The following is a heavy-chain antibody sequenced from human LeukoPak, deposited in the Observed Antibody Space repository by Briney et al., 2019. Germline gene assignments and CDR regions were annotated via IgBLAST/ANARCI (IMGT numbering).Heavy chain of an antibody. Sequence: ASVKVSCKASGYTFTSYGISWVRQAPGHGLEWMGWISAYNGNTNYAQKLQGRVTMTTDTSTSTAYMELRSLRSDDTAVYYCARDVSSSWPPYFDYWGQGTLVTVSS. CDR3: ARDVSSSWPPYFDY. J-gene: IGHJ4*02. V-gene: IGHV1-18*01. CDR1: GYTFTSYG. D-gene: IGHD6-13*01. CDR2: ISAYNGNT.